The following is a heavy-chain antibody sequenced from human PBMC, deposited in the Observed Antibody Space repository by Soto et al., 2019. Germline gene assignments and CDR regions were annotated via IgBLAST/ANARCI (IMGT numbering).Heavy chain of an antibody. J-gene: IGHJ5*02. CDR3: ARAMGYCSSTSCSLAWFDP. D-gene: IGHD2-2*01. CDR2: IIPILGIA. CDR1: GGTFSSYT. V-gene: IGHV1-69*02. Sequence: SVKVSCKASGGTFSSYTISWVRQAPGQGLEWMGRIIPILGIANYAQKFQGRVTITADKSTSTAYMELSSLRSEDTAVYYCARAMGYCSSTSCSLAWFDPWGQGTLVTVSS.